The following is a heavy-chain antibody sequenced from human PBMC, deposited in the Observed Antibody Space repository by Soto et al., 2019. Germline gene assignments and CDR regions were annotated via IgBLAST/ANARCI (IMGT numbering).Heavy chain of an antibody. V-gene: IGHV4-39*01. Sequence: SETLSLTCTVSGGSISSSSYYWGWIRQPPGKGLEWIGSIYYSGSTYYNPSLKSRVTISVDTSKNQFSLKLSSVTAADTAVYYCARLLGYCSSTSCYAPWFDPWGQGTLVTVSS. D-gene: IGHD2-2*01. CDR3: ARLLGYCSSTSCYAPWFDP. CDR1: GGSISSSSYY. CDR2: IYYSGST. J-gene: IGHJ5*02.